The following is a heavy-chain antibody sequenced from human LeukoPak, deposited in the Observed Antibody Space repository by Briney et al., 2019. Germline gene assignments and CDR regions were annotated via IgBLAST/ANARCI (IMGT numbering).Heavy chain of an antibody. V-gene: IGHV4-39*07. D-gene: IGHD3-22*01. CDR3: ARDRASGYYRTDAFDI. Sequence: SETLSLTCIVSGGSISSSGYYWGWIRQPPEKGLEWIGSIYYTGSTYYNPSLKSRVTISVDTSKNQFSLKLSSVTAADTAVYYCARDRASGYYRTDAFDIWGQGTMVTVSS. CDR2: IYYTGST. CDR1: GGSISSSGYY. J-gene: IGHJ3*02.